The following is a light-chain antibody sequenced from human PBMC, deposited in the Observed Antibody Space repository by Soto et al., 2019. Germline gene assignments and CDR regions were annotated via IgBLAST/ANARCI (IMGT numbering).Light chain of an antibody. J-gene: IGKJ2*01. V-gene: IGKV3-15*01. CDR3: QQFNNWPLST. CDR2: GAS. Sequence: EIVMTQSPATLSVSPGERVTLSCRASHSVSSNLAWYQQKPGQAPRLLIYGASITATGVPARLSGSGSGTEFTLTISSLQSEDFAVYYCQQFNNWPLSTFGQGTKVEIK. CDR1: HSVSSN.